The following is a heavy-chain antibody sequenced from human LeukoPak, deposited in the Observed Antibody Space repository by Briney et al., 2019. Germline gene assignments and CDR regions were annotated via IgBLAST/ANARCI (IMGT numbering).Heavy chain of an antibody. CDR1: GITFSTNY. CDR2: AFSDGRT. J-gene: IGHJ4*02. Sequence: GSLRLSCAASGITFSTNYMSWVRQAPGKGLEWVSIAFSDGRTFYADSVKGRFTISRDSSKNTAFLQMNSLRAEDTAVYYCARGDFDYWGQGTLVTVSS. CDR3: ARGDFDY. V-gene: IGHV3-53*01.